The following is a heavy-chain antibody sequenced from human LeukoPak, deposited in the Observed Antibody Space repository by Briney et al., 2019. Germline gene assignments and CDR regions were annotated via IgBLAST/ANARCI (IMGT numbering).Heavy chain of an antibody. Sequence: ASVKVSCKASGYTFTSYSITWVRQAPEQGLEWMGWISGYNGNTNYAQKFQGRVTMTTDTSTSTAYMELRSLTSDDTAVYYCANSPARNYYDSNGYSDYWGQGTLVTVSS. V-gene: IGHV1-18*01. J-gene: IGHJ4*02. D-gene: IGHD3-22*01. CDR1: GYTFTSYS. CDR2: ISGYNGNT. CDR3: ANSPARNYYDSNGYSDY.